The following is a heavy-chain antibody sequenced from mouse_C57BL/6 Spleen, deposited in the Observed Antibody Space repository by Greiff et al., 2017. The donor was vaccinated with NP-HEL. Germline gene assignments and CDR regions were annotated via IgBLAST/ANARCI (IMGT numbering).Heavy chain of an antibody. Sequence: VQLQQPGAELVKPGASVKLSCKASGYTFSSYWMQWVKQRPGQGLEWIGEIDPSDSYTNYNQKFKGKATLTVDTSSSTAYMQLSSLTSEDSAVYYCARGTVVAMGYFDVWGTGTAVTVSS. J-gene: IGHJ1*03. V-gene: IGHV1-50*01. CDR1: GYTFSSYW. D-gene: IGHD1-1*01. CDR2: IDPSDSYT. CDR3: ARGTVVAMGYFDV.